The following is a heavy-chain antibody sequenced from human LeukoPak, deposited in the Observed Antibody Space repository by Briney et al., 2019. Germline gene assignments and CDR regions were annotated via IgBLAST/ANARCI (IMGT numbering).Heavy chain of an antibody. CDR2: IYYSGST. CDR1: GGSISSHY. Sequence: SETLSLTCTVSGGSISSHYWSWIRQPPGKGLEWMGYIYYSGSTNYNPSLKSRVTISVDTSKNQFSLKLSSVTAADTAVYYCARDAGYCSSTSCYTEGGYNWFDPWGQGTLVTVSS. J-gene: IGHJ5*02. V-gene: IGHV4-59*11. D-gene: IGHD2-2*02. CDR3: ARDAGYCSSTSCYTEGGYNWFDP.